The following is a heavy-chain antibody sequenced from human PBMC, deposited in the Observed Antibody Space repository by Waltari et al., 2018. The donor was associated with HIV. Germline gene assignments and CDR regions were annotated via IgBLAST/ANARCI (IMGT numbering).Heavy chain of an antibody. V-gene: IGHV1-69*02. D-gene: IGHD3-22*01. CDR3: ARGYDRGAFDI. CDR1: GGTFSSYT. J-gene: IGHJ3*02. Sequence: QVHLVQSGAEVKKPGSSVTVSCKASGGTFSSYTISWVRQAPGQGLEWMGKIIPILVLANYAQKFQGRVTITADKSTSTAYMELSSLRSEDTAVYFCARGYDRGAFDIWGQGTMVTVSS. CDR2: IIPILVLA.